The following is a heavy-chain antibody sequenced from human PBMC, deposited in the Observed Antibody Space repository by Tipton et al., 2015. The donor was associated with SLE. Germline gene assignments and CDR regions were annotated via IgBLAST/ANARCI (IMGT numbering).Heavy chain of an antibody. J-gene: IGHJ4*02. Sequence: TLSLTCAVYGGSFSGYYWSWIRQPPGKGLEWIGEINHSGSTNYNPSLKSRVTISVDTSKNQFSLKLSSVTAADTAVYYCARDRRGSGSFDYWGQGTLVTVSS. CDR3: ARDRRGSGSFDY. CDR1: GGSFSGYY. D-gene: IGHD3-3*01. CDR2: INHSGST. V-gene: IGHV4-34*01.